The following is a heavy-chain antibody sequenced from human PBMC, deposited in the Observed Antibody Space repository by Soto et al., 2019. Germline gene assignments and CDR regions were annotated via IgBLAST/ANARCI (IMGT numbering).Heavy chain of an antibody. CDR1: GYTFTSYG. J-gene: IGHJ4*02. CDR2: ISAYNGNT. CDR3: ARVTGGDGIDGDYTSNHP. V-gene: IGHV1-18*01. D-gene: IGHD4-17*01. Sequence: ASVKVSCKASGYTFTSYGISWVRQAPGQGLEWMGWISAYNGNTNYAQKLQGRVTMTTDTSTSTAYMELRSLRSDDTAVYYCARVTGGDGIDGDYTSNHPWGQGTLVTVSS.